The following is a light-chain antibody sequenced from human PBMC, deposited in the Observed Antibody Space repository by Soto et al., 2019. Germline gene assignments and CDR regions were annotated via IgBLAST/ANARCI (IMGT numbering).Light chain of an antibody. V-gene: IGKV3-15*01. J-gene: IGKJ1*01. CDR2: GAS. CDR1: QSVSSN. CDR3: QQYNNWRWT. Sequence: EIVMTQSPATQSVSPGERATLSCRASQSVSSNLAWYQQKPGQAPRLLIYGASTRATGIPARFSGSGSGTEFTLTISSLQSEDFAVYYCQQYNNWRWTFGQGTKVEIK.